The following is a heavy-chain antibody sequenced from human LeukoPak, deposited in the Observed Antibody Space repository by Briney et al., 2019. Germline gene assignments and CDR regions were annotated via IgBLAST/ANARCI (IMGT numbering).Heavy chain of an antibody. J-gene: IGHJ4*02. D-gene: IGHD1-26*01. CDR3: ARSGTWWELLYYLDY. CDR2: ISSSSSTI. CDR1: GFTFSSYS. Sequence: PGGSLRLSCAASGFTFSSYSMNWVRQAPGKGLEWVSYISSSSSTIYYADSVKGRFTISRDNAKNSLYLQMNSLRAEDTAVYYCARSGTWWELLYYLDYWGQGTLVTVSS. V-gene: IGHV3-48*01.